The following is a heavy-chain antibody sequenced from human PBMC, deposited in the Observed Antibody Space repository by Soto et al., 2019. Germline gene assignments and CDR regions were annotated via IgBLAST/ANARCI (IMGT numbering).Heavy chain of an antibody. CDR2: INHSGST. Sequence: SEILSLTCAVYGGSFSGYYWSWIRQPPGKGLEWIGEINHSGSTNYNPSLKSRVTISVDTSKNQFSLKLSSVTAADTAVYYCARVFIAVAGMDYFDYWGQGTLVTVSS. J-gene: IGHJ4*02. D-gene: IGHD6-19*01. CDR1: GGSFSGYY. CDR3: ARVFIAVAGMDYFDY. V-gene: IGHV4-34*01.